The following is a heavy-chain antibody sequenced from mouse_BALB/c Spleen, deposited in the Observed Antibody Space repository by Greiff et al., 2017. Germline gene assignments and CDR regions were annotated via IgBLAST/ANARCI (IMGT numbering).Heavy chain of an antibody. CDR2: ISLKSDHYAT. D-gene: IGHD5-2*01. J-gene: IGHJ2*01. V-gene: IGHV6-3*01. Sequence: EVKLLESGGGLVQPGGSLKLSCAASGFTFSSYWMSWVRQSPEKGLEWVAEISLKSDHYATHYAESVKGKFTITSDDSKSRLYLQMNRLRAEDTGIYYCTREYVLDYWGQGTTLTVSS. CDR1: GFTFSSYW. CDR3: TREYVLDY.